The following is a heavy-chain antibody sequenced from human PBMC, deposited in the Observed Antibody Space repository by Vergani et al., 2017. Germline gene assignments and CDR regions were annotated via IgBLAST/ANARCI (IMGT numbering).Heavy chain of an antibody. CDR3: ATLPLQTQQQVTS. Sequence: EVQLLQSGGGVIQPGGSVRLSCAASGFTFSACPMTWVRQAPGKGLEWVAHISPDGSATSYVDSVKGRFTISRDNTKNSLSLQMSGLRVEDTAVYYCATLPLQTQQQVTSWGQGTLVTVSS. CDR2: ISPDGSAT. V-gene: IGHV3-7*01. D-gene: IGHD6-13*01. CDR1: GFTFSACP. J-gene: IGHJ5*02.